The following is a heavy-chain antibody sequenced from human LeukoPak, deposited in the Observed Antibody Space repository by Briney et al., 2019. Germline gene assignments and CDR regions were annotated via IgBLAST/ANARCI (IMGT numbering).Heavy chain of an antibody. CDR2: INPNSGGT. CDR3: ARDKVVATIDAGAGYYYYYYMDV. CDR1: GYTFTGYY. J-gene: IGHJ6*03. Sequence: GASVKVSCKASGYTFTGYYMHWVRQAPGQGLEWMGWINPNSGGTNYAQKFQGRVTMTRDTSISTAYMELSRLRSDDTAVYYCARDKVVATIDAGAGYYYYYYMDVWGKGTTVTVCS. V-gene: IGHV1-2*02. D-gene: IGHD5-12*01.